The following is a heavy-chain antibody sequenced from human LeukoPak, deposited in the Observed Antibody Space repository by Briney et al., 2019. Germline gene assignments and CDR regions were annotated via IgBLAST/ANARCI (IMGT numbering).Heavy chain of an antibody. J-gene: IGHJ6*02. CDR2: IYYSGNT. Sequence: SETLSLTCTVSGGSLGSDGYYWRWLRQHPGMGLVWIGYIYYSGNTYYNPSHKSRVTISVDTSKTQFHLKLSSATAADTAVYYCARDKQLWPQHYGMDVWGRGTTVTAPS. D-gene: IGHD5-18*01. CDR1: GGSLGSDGYY. CDR3: ARDKQLWPQHYGMDV. V-gene: IGHV4-31*03.